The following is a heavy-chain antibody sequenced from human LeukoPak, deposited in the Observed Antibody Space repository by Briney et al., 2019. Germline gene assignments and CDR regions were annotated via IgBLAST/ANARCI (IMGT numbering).Heavy chain of an antibody. CDR2: ISSSSSYI. CDR3: AKDFSRYSSRYFDY. D-gene: IGHD5-18*01. V-gene: IGHV3-21*04. J-gene: IGHJ4*02. CDR1: GFTFSSYS. Sequence: GGSLRLSCAASGFTFSSYSMNWVRQAPGKGLEWVSSISSSSSYIYYADSVKGRFTISRDNSKNTLYLQMNSLRAEDTAVYHCAKDFSRYSSRYFDYWGQGTLVTVSS.